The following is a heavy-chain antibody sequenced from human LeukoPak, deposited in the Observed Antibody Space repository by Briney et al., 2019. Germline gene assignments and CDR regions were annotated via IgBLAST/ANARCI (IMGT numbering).Heavy chain of an antibody. CDR3: ARGRQWLDY. J-gene: IGHJ4*02. D-gene: IGHD6-19*01. CDR1: GFTFSSYA. V-gene: IGHV3-48*03. CDR2: ISSSGSTI. Sequence: GGSLRLSCVASGFTFSSYAMSWVRQAPGKGLEWVSYISSSGSTIYYAGSVKGRFTISRDNAKNSLYLQMNSLRAEDTAVYYCARGRQWLDYWGQGTLVTVSS.